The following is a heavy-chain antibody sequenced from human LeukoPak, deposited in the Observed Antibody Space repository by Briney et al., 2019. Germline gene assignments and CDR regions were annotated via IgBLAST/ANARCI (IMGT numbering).Heavy chain of an antibody. Sequence: SETLSLTCTVSGVSIISSSYDWGWIRQPPGKGLEWIGSINYSGSTDYNPSLKRRVTISVDASKNQFSLKMSSVTAADTAVYYCARHFDNWGQGTLVTVSS. J-gene: IGHJ4*02. CDR3: ARHFDN. CDR1: GVSIISSSYD. V-gene: IGHV4-39*01. CDR2: INYSGST.